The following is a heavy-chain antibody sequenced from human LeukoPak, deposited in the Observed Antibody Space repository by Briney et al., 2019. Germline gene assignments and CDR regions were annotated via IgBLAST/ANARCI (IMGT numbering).Heavy chain of an antibody. CDR1: GGSISSSSYY. Sequence: SETLSLTCTVSGGSISSSSYYWGWIRQPPGKGLEWIGSIYYSGSTYYNPSLKSRVTISVDTSKNQFSLKLSSVTAADTAVYYCARGYWESNWFDPWGQGTLVTVSS. V-gene: IGHV4-39*07. J-gene: IGHJ5*02. CDR2: IYYSGST. D-gene: IGHD1-26*01. CDR3: ARGYWESNWFDP.